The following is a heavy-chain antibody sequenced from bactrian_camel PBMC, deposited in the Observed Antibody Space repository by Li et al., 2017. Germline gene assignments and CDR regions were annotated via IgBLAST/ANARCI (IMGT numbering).Heavy chain of an antibody. CDR3: AAFPLFWLGGRCAIASMRTAGLEHQGVGD. CDR1: RTTAGSYC. V-gene: IGHV3S55*01. J-gene: IGHJ6*01. D-gene: IGHD5*01. Sequence: HVQLVESGGGSVQAGGSLRLSCTSSRTTAGSYCMAWFRQIPDREREGVAGINTSGGLYYADSVEGRFTISRDNSKNTVYLQMNNLEPEDTAMYYCAAFPLFWLGGRCAIASMRTAGLEHQGVGDWGRGTQVTVS. CDR2: INTSGGL.